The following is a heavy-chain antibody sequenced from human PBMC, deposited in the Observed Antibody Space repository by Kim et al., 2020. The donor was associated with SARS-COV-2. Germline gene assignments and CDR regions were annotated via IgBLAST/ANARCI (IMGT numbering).Heavy chain of an antibody. CDR1: GGSISSYY. CDR3: ARGVGDGYNLYNWFDP. D-gene: IGHD5-12*01. CDR2: IYYSGST. Sequence: SETLSLTCTVSGGSISSYYWSWIRQPPGKGLEWIGYIYYSGSTNYNPSLKSRVTISVDTSKNQFSLKLSSVTAADTAVYYCARGVGDGYNLYNWFDPWGQGTLVTVSS. J-gene: IGHJ5*02. V-gene: IGHV4-59*01.